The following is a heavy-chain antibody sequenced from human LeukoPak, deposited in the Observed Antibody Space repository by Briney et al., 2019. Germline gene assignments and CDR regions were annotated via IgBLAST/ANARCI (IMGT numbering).Heavy chain of an antibody. J-gene: IGHJ4*02. D-gene: IGHD6-6*01. CDR3: ARGSSAASH. V-gene: IGHV4-34*01. CDR1: GGSFSGHY. CDR2: INHSGST. Sequence: SETLSLTCAVYGGSFSGHYWSWIRQPPGKGLEWIGEINHSGSTNYNPSLKSRVTISVDTSKNQFSLKLSSVTAADTAVYYCARGSSAASHWGQGTLVTVSS.